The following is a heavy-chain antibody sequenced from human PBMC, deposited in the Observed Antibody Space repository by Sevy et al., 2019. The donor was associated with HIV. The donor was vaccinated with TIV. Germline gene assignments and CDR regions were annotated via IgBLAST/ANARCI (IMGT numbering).Heavy chain of an antibody. Sequence: GGSLRLSCSASGFNISPYALHWVRQTPGKGLQWLAVISKDGNNKDYADSVKGRFTLSRDNSKNKLYLQMSNLRPEDTAVYYCAKEGYYYDSHSADWFDPWGQGTLVTVSS. D-gene: IGHD3-22*01. CDR2: ISKDGNNK. J-gene: IGHJ5*02. CDR3: AKEGYYYDSHSADWFDP. V-gene: IGHV3-30*04. CDR1: GFNISPYA.